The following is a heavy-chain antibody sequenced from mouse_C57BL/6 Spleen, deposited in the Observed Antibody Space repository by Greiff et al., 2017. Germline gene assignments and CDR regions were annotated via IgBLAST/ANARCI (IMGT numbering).Heavy chain of an antibody. CDR2: IDPEDGDT. CDR3: TLITTVVDYFDY. CDR1: GFNIKDYY. V-gene: IGHV14-1*01. D-gene: IGHD1-1*01. Sequence: DVQLQESGAELVRPGASVKLSCTASGFNIKDYYMHWVKQRPEQGLEWIGRIDPEDGDTEYAPKFQGKATMTADTSSNTAYLQLSSLTSEDTAVYYCTLITTVVDYFDYWGQGTTLTVSS. J-gene: IGHJ2*01.